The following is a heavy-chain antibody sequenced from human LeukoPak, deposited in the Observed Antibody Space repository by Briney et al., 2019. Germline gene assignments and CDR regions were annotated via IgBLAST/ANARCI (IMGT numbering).Heavy chain of an antibody. J-gene: IGHJ4*02. CDR2: ISYDGSNK. V-gene: IGHV3-30*18. D-gene: IGHD4-17*01. CDR1: GFTFSSYS. CDR3: AKEQDYGAYVFLDF. Sequence: GGSLRLSCAASGFTFSSYSMHWVRQAPGKGLEWVARISYDGSNKFYGDSVKGRFTISRDDSKNTLSLQMNSLRPEDTALYYCAKEQDYGAYVFLDFWGQGTLVTVSS.